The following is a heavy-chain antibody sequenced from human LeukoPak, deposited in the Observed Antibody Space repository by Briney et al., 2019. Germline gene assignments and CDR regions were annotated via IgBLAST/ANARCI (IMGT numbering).Heavy chain of an antibody. CDR2: ISSSSSTI. Sequence: PGGSLRLSCAASGFTFSSYSMNWVRQAPGKGLEWVSYISSSSSTIYYADSVKGRFTISRDNAKNSLYLQMNSLRAEDTAVYYCARDASYNWNDAPGTHPDHAFDIWGQGTMVTVSS. D-gene: IGHD1-20*01. J-gene: IGHJ3*02. V-gene: IGHV3-48*01. CDR3: ARDASYNWNDAPGTHPDHAFDI. CDR1: GFTFSSYS.